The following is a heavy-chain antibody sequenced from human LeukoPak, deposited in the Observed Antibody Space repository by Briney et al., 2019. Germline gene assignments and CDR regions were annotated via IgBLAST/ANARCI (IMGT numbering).Heavy chain of an antibody. CDR2: IYHNGNT. CDR3: ARVAIPYDISPYYGGYMDV. Sequence: PSQTLSLTCSVSGDSISSGIFYWSWIRQPPGKGLEWIGYIYHNGNTYYNPSLKSRVTISVDTSQNEFSLKVNSVTAADTGVYYCARVAIPYDISPYYGGYMDVWGKGTTVTVSS. CDR1: GDSISSGIFY. V-gene: IGHV4-30-2*01. J-gene: IGHJ6*03. D-gene: IGHD3-22*01.